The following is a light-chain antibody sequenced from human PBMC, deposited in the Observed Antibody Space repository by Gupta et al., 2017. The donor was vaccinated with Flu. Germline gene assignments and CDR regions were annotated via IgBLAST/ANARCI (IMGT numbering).Light chain of an antibody. CDR2: SNN. V-gene: IGLV10-54*04. Sequence: TATVTITWNSNSVSNQEAAWHQQNPGHPPVLLTYSNNIRPSGIPERFSGSRSGNTASLTIAGLQAEDEADYYCYARDSSRNVVVFGGGIKLTVL. CDR3: YARDSSRNVVV. J-gene: IGLJ2*01. CDR1: SNSVSNQE.